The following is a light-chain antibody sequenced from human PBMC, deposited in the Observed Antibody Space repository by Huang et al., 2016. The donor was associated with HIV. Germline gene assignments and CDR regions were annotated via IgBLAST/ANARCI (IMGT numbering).Light chain of an antibody. V-gene: IGKV3-20*01. J-gene: IGKJ1*01. CDR3: QQYGNSLWT. CDR2: GAA. CDR1: QSVSIAH. Sequence: EIVLTHSPGTLSLSPGERATLSCRASQSVSIAHLAWYQQKPGQAHRLLIYGAASRATGIPDRFSGSGSGTDFTLTISRLEPEDFAVYYCQQYGNSLWTFGQGTKVEIK.